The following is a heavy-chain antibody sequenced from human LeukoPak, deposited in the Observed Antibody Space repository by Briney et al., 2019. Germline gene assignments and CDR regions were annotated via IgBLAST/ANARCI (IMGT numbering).Heavy chain of an antibody. Sequence: ASETLSLTCTVSGGSISSYYWSWIRQPPGKGLEWIGSISYSGSTYYKSSLRSRVTISVDTSKNQFSLKVTSMTAADTAVYYCARGFEQITFGGVIVDYSNYYDYWGQGTLVTVSS. CDR3: ARGFEQITFGGVIVDYSNYYDY. J-gene: IGHJ4*02. CDR1: GGSISSYY. V-gene: IGHV4-59*05. D-gene: IGHD3-16*02. CDR2: ISYSGST.